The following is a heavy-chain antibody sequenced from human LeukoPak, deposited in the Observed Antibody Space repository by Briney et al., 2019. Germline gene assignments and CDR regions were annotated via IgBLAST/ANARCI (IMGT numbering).Heavy chain of an antibody. Sequence: SETLSLTCTVSGGSISSDRYYWGWIRQPPGKGLEWIGSIYYSGSTYYNPSLKSRVTIPVDTSKNQFSLRLSSVTAADTALYYRARVNLGYYYGMDVWGQGTTVTVSS. V-gene: IGHV4-39*01. D-gene: IGHD3-16*01. J-gene: IGHJ6*02. CDR3: ARVNLGYYYGMDV. CDR1: GGSISSDRYY. CDR2: IYYSGST.